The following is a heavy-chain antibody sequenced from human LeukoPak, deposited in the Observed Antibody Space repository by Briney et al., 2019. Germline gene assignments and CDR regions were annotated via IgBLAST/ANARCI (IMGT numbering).Heavy chain of an antibody. J-gene: IGHJ6*02. CDR2: IIPIFGTA. Sequence: SVKVSCKASGGTFSSYAISWVRQAPGQGLEWMGGIIPIFGTANYAQKFQGRVTITADESTSTAYMELSSLRSEDTDVYYCARGVSTSSYYYYGMDVWGQGTTVTVSS. D-gene: IGHD2-2*01. V-gene: IGHV1-69*13. CDR1: GGTFSSYA. CDR3: ARGVSTSSYYYYGMDV.